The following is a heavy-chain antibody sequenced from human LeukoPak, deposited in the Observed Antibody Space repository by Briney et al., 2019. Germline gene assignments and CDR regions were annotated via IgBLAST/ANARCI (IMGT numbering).Heavy chain of an antibody. CDR3: ARDSAVPAALSPYYSYGMDV. CDR1: GGTFSSYA. Sequence: ASVKVSCKASGGTFSSYAIRWVRQAPGQGLEWMGGIIPIFGTANYAQKFQGSLTLTTAESPTTASMELSSLRSEDTAVYSCARDSAVPAALSPYYSYGMDVWGQGTTVTVSS. D-gene: IGHD2-2*01. J-gene: IGHJ6*02. CDR2: IIPIFGTA. V-gene: IGHV1-69*05.